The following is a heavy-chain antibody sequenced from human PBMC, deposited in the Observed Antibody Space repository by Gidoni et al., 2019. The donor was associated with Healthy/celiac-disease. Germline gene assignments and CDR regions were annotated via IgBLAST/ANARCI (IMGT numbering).Heavy chain of an antibody. V-gene: IGHV3-7*04. D-gene: IGHD2-8*02. J-gene: IGHJ4*02. Sequence: DVQLVEPGGGLDQPGGSLRLSCAASGFTFSSNWMSWVRQAPGKGLEWVANIKQDGSEKYYVDSVKGRFTISRDNAKNSLYLQMNSLSAEDTAVYYCARDGGVFDYWGQGTLVTVSS. CDR3: ARDGGVFDY. CDR1: GFTFSSNW. CDR2: IKQDGSEK.